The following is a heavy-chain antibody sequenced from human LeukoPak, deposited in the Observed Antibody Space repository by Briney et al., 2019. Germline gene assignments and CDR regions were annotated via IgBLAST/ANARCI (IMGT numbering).Heavy chain of an antibody. CDR2: IIPIFGTA. V-gene: IGHV1-69*05. D-gene: IGHD5-24*01. CDR3: ARVEAGPFGFDP. CDR1: GGTFSSYA. J-gene: IGHJ5*02. Sequence: SVKVSCKASGGTFSSYAISWVRQAPGQGLEWMGGIIPIFGTANYAQKFQGRVTITTDESTSTAYMELSSLRSEDTAVYYCARVEAGPFGFDPWGQGTLVTVSS.